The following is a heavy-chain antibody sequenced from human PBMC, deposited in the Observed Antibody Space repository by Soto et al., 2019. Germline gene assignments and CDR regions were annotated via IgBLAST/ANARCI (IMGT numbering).Heavy chain of an antibody. J-gene: IGHJ4*02. D-gene: IGHD3-10*01. CDR1: GGSISSSNW. CDR3: ARSGSQTRPLDY. V-gene: IGHV4-4*02. CDR2: IYNSGST. Sequence: SETLSLTCAVSGGSISSSNWWSWVRQPPGKGLEWIGEIYNSGSTNYNPSLKSRVTISVDKSKNQFSLMLSSVAAADTAVYYCARSGSQTRPLDYWGQGTLVTVSS.